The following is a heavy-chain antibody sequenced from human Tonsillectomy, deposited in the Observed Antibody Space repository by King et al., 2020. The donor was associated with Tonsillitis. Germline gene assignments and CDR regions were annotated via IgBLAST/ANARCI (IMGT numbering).Heavy chain of an antibody. V-gene: IGHV4-34*01. CDR3: ARAAGTYPRSFDI. CDR2: LKYSGNT. CDR1: CVFLRFYH. Sequence: VQLQQWGAGLLKPSETVSLTSASYCVFLRFYHWRCTRQPPGKGLEWIGELKYSGNTTYNPSLQSRVTMSVDTSKNQLSLKLNSVTAADTAVYYCARAAGTYPRSFDIWGQGTMVTVSS. J-gene: IGHJ3*02.